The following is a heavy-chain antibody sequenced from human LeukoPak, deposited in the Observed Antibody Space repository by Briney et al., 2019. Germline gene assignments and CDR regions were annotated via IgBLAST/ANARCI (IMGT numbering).Heavy chain of an antibody. V-gene: IGHV1-8*01. D-gene: IGHD2-15*01. CDR3: ARTSCGGGSCYYYFDY. Sequence: DSVKVSCKASGYTFTSYDINWVRQATGQGLEWMGWMNPNSGNTGYAQKFQGRVTMTRNTSISTAYMELSSLRSEDTAVYYCARTSCGGGSCYYYFDYWGQGTLVTVSS. CDR1: GYTFTSYD. CDR2: MNPNSGNT. J-gene: IGHJ4*02.